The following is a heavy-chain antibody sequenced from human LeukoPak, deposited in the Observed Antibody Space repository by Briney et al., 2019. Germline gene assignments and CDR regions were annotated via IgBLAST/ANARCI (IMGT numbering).Heavy chain of an antibody. Sequence: ASVKVSCKASGYTFTGYYMHWVRQAPGQGLEWMGWINPNSGGTNYAQKFQGSVTMTRDTSISTAYMEVSRLRSDDTAVYYCARDKRGYCSNTSCLYSFDYWGQGTLVTVSS. V-gene: IGHV1-2*02. D-gene: IGHD2-2*01. CDR1: GYTFTGYY. CDR2: INPNSGGT. CDR3: ARDKRGYCSNTSCLYSFDY. J-gene: IGHJ4*02.